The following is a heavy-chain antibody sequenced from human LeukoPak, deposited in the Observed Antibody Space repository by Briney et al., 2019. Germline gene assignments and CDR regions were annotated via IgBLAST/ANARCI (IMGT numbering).Heavy chain of an antibody. V-gene: IGHV3-21*01. CDR1: GFTFSSYS. Sequence: PGRSLRLSCVASGFTFSSYSMNWVRQAPGKGLEWVSSISSSSSYIYYADSVKGRFTISRDNAKNSLYLQMNSLRAEDTAVYYCARDSRSRSKDIVAPFDYWGQGTLVTVSS. J-gene: IGHJ4*02. CDR2: ISSSSSYI. D-gene: IGHD5-12*01. CDR3: ARDSRSRSKDIVAPFDY.